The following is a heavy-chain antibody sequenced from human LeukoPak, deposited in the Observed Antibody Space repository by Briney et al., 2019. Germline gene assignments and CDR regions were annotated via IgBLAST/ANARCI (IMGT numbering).Heavy chain of an antibody. CDR1: GFIFTNYF. J-gene: IGHJ4*02. V-gene: IGHV3-7*01. D-gene: IGHD2-15*01. Sequence: AGGSLRLSCAASGFIFTNYFMSWVRQAPGKGLEWVASIKHDGSEKYYVDSVRGRFTISRDNTMNSLYLQMSSLRAEDTAVYYCAKDFYSRGVYGHWGLGTLVTVSS. CDR3: AKDFYSRGVYGH. CDR2: IKHDGSEK.